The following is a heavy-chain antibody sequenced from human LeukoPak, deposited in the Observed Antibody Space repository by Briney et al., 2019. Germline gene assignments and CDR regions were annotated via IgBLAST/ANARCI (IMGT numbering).Heavy chain of an antibody. CDR1: GFMFSRYA. D-gene: IGHD6-13*01. J-gene: IGHJ5*01. V-gene: IGHV3-23*01. CDR2: ITETGAGT. CDR3: ARGTAAAANRNWFDS. Sequence: HPGGSLRLSCAASGFMFSRYAMIWVRQTPGKGLEWVSAITETGAGTYYADSVKGRFTMSRDNSRNTVYLQMDSLRAEDTAVYFCARGTAAAANRNWFDSWGQGTLVTVSS.